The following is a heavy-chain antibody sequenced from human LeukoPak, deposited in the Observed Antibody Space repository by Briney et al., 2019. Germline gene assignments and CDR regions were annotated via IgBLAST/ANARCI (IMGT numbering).Heavy chain of an antibody. CDR3: ARAPSRSSSTSSLSY. CDR1: GGTFSSYA. CDR2: IIPILGIA. Sequence: SVKVSCTASGGTFSSYAISWVRQAPGQGLEWMGRIIPILGIANYAQKFQGRVTITADKSTSTAYMELSSLRSEDTAVYYCARAPSRSSSTSSLSYWGQGTLVTVSS. J-gene: IGHJ4*02. V-gene: IGHV1-69*04. D-gene: IGHD2-2*01.